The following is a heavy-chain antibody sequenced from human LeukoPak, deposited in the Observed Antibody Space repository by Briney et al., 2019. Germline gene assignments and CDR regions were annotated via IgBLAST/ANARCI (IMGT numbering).Heavy chain of an antibody. CDR3: RADRYGDYGDYIDY. V-gene: IGHV1-2*02. CDR2: IKPNSGVT. J-gene: IGHJ4*02. CDR1: GDTLTGYY. D-gene: IGHD4-17*01. Sequence: GASVKVSCKASGDTLTGYYMHWVRQAPGQGLEWMGWIKPNSGVTSYAHKYQGNVTMNRQTSISTAYMELRRLRSDDTAVYYCRADRYGDYGDYIDYWGQGTLVTVSS.